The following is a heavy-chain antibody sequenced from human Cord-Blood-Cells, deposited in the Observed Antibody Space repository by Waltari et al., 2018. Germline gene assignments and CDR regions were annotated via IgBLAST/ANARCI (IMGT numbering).Heavy chain of an antibody. CDR3: AREGIAVALDY. CDR1: GFTFSSYW. CDR2: IKQDGSEK. V-gene: IGHV3-7*01. D-gene: IGHD6-19*01. J-gene: IGHJ4*02. Sequence: EVQLVESGGGLVEPGGSLRLSCAAPGFTFSSYWCSWVRQAPGKGLEWVANIKQDGSEKYYVDSVKGRFTISRDNAKNSLYLQMNSLRAEDTAVYYCAREGIAVALDYWGQGTLVTVSS.